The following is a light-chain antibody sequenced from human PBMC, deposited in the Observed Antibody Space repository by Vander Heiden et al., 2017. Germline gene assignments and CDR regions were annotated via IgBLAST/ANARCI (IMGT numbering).Light chain of an antibody. CDR1: RSVSSN. Sequence: AATRSASPRERGTISSRVSRSVSSNLDWYQQKPGQAPKLLIYGASTRASGIPARFSGSGSGTEFTLTISSLQSEDVGVYYCKEYNKWPLIFGQGTKLEIK. J-gene: IGKJ2*01. CDR3: KEYNKWPLI. CDR2: GAS. V-gene: IGKV3-15*01.